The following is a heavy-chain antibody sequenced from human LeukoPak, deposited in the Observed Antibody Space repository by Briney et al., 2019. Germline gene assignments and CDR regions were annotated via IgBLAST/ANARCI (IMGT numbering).Heavy chain of an antibody. CDR3: VTGRGSGTNLYYYYGMDL. J-gene: IGHJ6*02. V-gene: IGHV1-46*01. D-gene: IGHD3-10*01. Sequence: ASVTVSCKASGYSFTNYYMHWVRQAPGQGLEWMGIINPSGHVTSYAQKFQGRVTMSRDTSTSTVNMELSSLTSEDTAVYYCVTGRGSGTNLYYYYGMDLWGQGTTVTVSS. CDR1: GYSFTNYY. CDR2: INPSGHVT.